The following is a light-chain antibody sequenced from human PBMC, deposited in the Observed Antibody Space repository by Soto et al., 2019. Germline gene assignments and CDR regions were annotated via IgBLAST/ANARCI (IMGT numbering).Light chain of an antibody. V-gene: IGKV3-20*01. CDR2: AAS. J-gene: IGKJ1*01. CDR3: QQYGSSPGT. Sequence: EIVFTQSPATLSLSPGARATLSCRASQSVRSNLAWYQQKPGQAPRLLIYAASTRATGIPARFSGSGSGTDFTLTISRLEPEDFAVYYCQQYGSSPGTFGQGTKVDIK. CDR1: QSVRSN.